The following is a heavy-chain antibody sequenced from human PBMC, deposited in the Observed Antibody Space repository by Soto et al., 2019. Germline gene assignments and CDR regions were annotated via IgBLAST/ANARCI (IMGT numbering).Heavy chain of an antibody. CDR2: IHHSGIT. Sequence: SETLSLTCTVSGGSISSYYCSWIRQPPWKGLEWIGYIHHSGITNYNPSLKSRVTISVDTSKNQFSLKLSSVTAADTAVYYCATDRGVRGVIIGPDYSYGMDVSGGVTTFPLCS. CDR1: GGSISSYY. D-gene: IGHD3-10*01. J-gene: IGHJ6*04. V-gene: IGHV4-59*01. CDR3: ATDRGVRGVIIGPDYSYGMDV.